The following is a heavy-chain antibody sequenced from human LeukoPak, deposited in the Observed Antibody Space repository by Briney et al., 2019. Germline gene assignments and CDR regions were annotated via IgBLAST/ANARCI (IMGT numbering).Heavy chain of an antibody. CDR3: AREGAVAGDY. D-gene: IGHD6-19*01. V-gene: IGHV1-69*04. CDR1: GGTFTSYA. CDR2: IIPILGIA. Sequence: SVKFSSKASGGTFTSYAISWVRQAPGQGLDWMGRIIPILGIANYAQKFQGRVTITADKSTSTAHMELSSLRSADPAVYYCAREGAVAGDYWGKGNLVTVSS. J-gene: IGHJ4*02.